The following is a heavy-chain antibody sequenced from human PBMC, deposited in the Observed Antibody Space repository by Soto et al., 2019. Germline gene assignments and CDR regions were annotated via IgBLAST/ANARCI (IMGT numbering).Heavy chain of an antibody. Sequence: PGGSLRLSCAASGFTFSSYAMSWVRQAPGKGLEWVSATSGSGGSTYYADSVKGRFTISRDNSKNTLYLQMNSLRAEDTAVYYCAKDKYVAAADHYYDSSRLYCDCWGRGTLVTVSS. D-gene: IGHD3-22*01. CDR3: AKDKYVAAADHYYDSSRLYCDC. CDR2: TSGSGGST. V-gene: IGHV3-23*01. CDR1: GFTFSSYA. J-gene: IGHJ4*02.